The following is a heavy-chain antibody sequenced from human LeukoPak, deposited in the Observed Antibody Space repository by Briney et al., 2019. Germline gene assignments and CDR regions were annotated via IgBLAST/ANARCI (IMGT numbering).Heavy chain of an antibody. D-gene: IGHD2-2*01. J-gene: IGHJ3*02. Sequence: GGSLRLSCAASGFTFSSYSMNWVRQAPGKGLEWVSSISSSSSYIYYADSVKGRFTISRDNAKNSLYLQMNSLRAEDTAVYYCARLLGYCSSTSCYYAFDIWGQRTMVTVSS. V-gene: IGHV3-21*01. CDR1: GFTFSSYS. CDR3: ARLLGYCSSTSCYYAFDI. CDR2: ISSSSSYI.